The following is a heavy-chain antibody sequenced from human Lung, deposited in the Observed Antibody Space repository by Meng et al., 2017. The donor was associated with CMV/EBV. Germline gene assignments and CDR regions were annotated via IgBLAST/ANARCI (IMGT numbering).Heavy chain of an antibody. D-gene: IGHD3-22*01. CDR1: GGNFGTYA. V-gene: IGHV1-69*05. Sequence: SXXVSXXASGGNFGTYAISWVRQATGQGLEWMGGIIPIFGTASFAQKFQGRVTITTDESTAYMELSSLRSEDAAVYYCARTRYDSSGYDAYYYYAMDVWXQGTXVTVAS. J-gene: IGHJ6*02. CDR3: ARTRYDSSGYDAYYYYAMDV. CDR2: IIPIFGTA.